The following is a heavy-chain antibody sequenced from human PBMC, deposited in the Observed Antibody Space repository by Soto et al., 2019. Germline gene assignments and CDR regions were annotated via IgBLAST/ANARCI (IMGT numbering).Heavy chain of an antibody. V-gene: IGHV3-23*01. CDR1: GFTFSSYA. CDR3: AKDPIVVVPADTMPGWFDP. D-gene: IGHD2-2*01. Sequence: GGSLRLSCAASGFTFSSYAMSWVRQAPGKGLEWVSAISGSGGSTYYADSVKGRFTISRDKSKNTLYLQMNSLRAEDTAVYYCAKDPIVVVPADTMPGWFDPWGQGTLVTVSS. J-gene: IGHJ5*02. CDR2: ISGSGGST.